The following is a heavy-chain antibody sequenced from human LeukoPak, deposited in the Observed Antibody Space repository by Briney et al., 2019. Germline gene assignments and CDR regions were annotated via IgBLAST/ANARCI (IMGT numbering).Heavy chain of an antibody. D-gene: IGHD3-3*01. CDR1: GGSISSYY. CDR3: ARGRYDFWSGYSPGILLDY. Sequence: SETLSLTCTVSGGSISSYYWSWIRQPPGKGLEWIGYIYYSGSTNYNPSLKSRVTISVDTSKNQFSLKLSSVTAADTAVYYCARGRYDFWSGYSPGILLDYWGQGTLVTVSS. CDR2: IYYSGST. V-gene: IGHV4-59*01. J-gene: IGHJ4*02.